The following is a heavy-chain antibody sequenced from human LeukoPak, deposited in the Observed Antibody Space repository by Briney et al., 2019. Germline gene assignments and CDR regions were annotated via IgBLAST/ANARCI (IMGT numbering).Heavy chain of an antibody. CDR1: GFTFSSYW. CDR3: ARGHDYGDY. CDR2: IKQDGSEK. J-gene: IGHJ4*02. Sequence: GGSLRLSCAASGFTFSSYWMNWVHQAPGKGLEWVANIKQDGSEKYYVDSVKGRLTISRDNAKNSLYLQMNSLRAEDTAVYYCARGHDYGDYVGQGTLVTVSS. V-gene: IGHV3-7*01.